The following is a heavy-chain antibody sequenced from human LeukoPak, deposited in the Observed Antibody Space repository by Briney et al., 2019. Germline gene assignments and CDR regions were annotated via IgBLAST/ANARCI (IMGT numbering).Heavy chain of an antibody. J-gene: IGHJ4*02. CDR1: GGSISSSSHH. V-gene: IGHV4-39*01. CDR2: IYYTGST. D-gene: IGHD4-17*01. Sequence: PSETLSLTCTVSGGSISSSSHHWGWVRQPPGKGLEWVGSIYYTGSTYSNPSLKSRVTISVDKSKMQFYLHLTSVTAADTSVYYCGRRYGDDVFDYWGQGTLVTVSS. CDR3: GRRYGDDVFDY.